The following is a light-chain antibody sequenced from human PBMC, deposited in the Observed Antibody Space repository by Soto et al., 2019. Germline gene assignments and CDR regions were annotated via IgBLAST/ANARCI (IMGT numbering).Light chain of an antibody. V-gene: IGKV1-5*03. CDR2: KAS. CDR1: QSISSW. J-gene: IGKJ5*01. CDR3: QQHNSFSIT. Sequence: DVQMTQYPSTLSASVGDRVTITCRASQSISSWLAWYQQKPGKAPYLLIYKASTLESGVPSRFSGSGSGTQFTLTINSLQPDDFATYYCQQHNSFSITFGQGTRLEI.